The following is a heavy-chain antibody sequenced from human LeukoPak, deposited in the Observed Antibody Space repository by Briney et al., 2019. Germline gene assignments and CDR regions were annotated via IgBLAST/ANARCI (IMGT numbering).Heavy chain of an antibody. CDR1: GGSISSYY. CDR3: ARQGVDSSGYRPPDY. Sequence: ASETLSLTCTVSGGSISSYYWSWIRQHPGKGLEWIGYIYYSGSTYYNPSLKSRVTISVDTSKNQFSLKLSSVTAADTAVYYCARQGVDSSGYRPPDYWGQGTLVTVSS. D-gene: IGHD3-22*01. J-gene: IGHJ4*02. CDR2: IYYSGST. V-gene: IGHV4-59*06.